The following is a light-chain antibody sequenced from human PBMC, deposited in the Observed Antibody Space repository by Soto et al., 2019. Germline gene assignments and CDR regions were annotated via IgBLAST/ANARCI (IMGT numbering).Light chain of an antibody. CDR3: QQHGGSPIT. CDR1: QSVSSSY. V-gene: IGKV3-20*01. Sequence: EIVLTQSPGPLSLSPGERATLSCMSSQSVSSSYLAWYQQKPGQTPRLLVYGASSRATGIPDRFSGSWSGTDFTLTISRLEPEDFAVYYCQQHGGSPITFGQGTRLEIK. CDR2: GAS. J-gene: IGKJ5*01.